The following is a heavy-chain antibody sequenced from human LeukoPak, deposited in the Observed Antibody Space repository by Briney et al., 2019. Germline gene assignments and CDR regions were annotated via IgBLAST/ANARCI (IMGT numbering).Heavy chain of an antibody. J-gene: IGHJ4*02. V-gene: IGHV1-24*01. CDR3: STETAGNY. CDR2: FDPEDDER. CDR1: GHTLKYLS. Sequence: GASVKVSCKAFGHTLKYLSIHWVRQAPGKGLEWLGGFDPEDDERMYAPKFQGRVTVTEDNSIDTAYMELTSLSSDDTGVYYCSTETAGNYWGQGTLVTVSS.